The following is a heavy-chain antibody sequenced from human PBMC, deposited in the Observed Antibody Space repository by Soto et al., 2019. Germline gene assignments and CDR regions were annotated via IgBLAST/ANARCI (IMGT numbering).Heavy chain of an antibody. J-gene: IGHJ4*02. D-gene: IGHD2-21*01. Sequence: SETLSLTCTVSGGSISSGGYYWSWIRQHPGKGLEWIGYIYYSGSTYYNPSLKSRVTISVDTSKNQFSLKLSSVTAADTAVYYCARVKEGGDGYKPLFDYWGQGTLVTVSS. V-gene: IGHV4-31*03. CDR3: ARVKEGGDGYKPLFDY. CDR1: GGSISSGGYY. CDR2: IYYSGST.